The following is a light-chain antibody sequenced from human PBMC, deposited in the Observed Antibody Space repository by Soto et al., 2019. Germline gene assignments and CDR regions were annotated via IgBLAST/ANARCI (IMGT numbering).Light chain of an antibody. Sequence: DIQMTQSLSTLSAFVGDRVTITCRASQTINTWLAWYKQKPGKAPELLIYDASNLEDGVPSRFSGSGSGTQFALTISSLQPDDFATYYCQHFNNYPLTLGGGTKVDIK. V-gene: IGKV1-5*01. CDR1: QTINTW. CDR2: DAS. J-gene: IGKJ4*01. CDR3: QHFNNYPLT.